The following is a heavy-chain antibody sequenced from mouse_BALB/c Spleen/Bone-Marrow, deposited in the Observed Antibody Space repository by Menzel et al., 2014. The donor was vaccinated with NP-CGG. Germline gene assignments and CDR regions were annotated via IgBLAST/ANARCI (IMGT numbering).Heavy chain of an antibody. D-gene: IGHD1-1*01. CDR2: IWSGGST. Sequence: QVHVKQSGPGLVQPSQSLSITCTVSGFSLTSYGVHWVRQSPGKGLDWLGVIWSGGSTDYNAAFISRLSISKDNSKSQVFFKMNSLQVNDTAIYYCARNYYGSSYAMDYWGQGTSVTVSS. J-gene: IGHJ4*01. CDR3: ARNYYGSSYAMDY. CDR1: GFSLTSYG. V-gene: IGHV2-2*02.